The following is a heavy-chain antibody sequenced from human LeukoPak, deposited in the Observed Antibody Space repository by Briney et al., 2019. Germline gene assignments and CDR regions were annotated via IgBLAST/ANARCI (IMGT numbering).Heavy chain of an antibody. CDR2: ISSGSSFI. J-gene: IGHJ6*03. D-gene: IGHD2-21*02. V-gene: IGHV3-21*01. Sequence: GGSLRLSCAASTFTFSSYSMNWARQAPGKGLEWVSSISSGSSFIYYADPEKGRFTISRDNAKNSLYLQMNSLRAEDTAVYYCARGSPSLVVTASDYYYYYYMDVWGKGTTVTVSS. CDR3: ARGSPSLVVTASDYYYYYYMDV. CDR1: TFTFSSYS.